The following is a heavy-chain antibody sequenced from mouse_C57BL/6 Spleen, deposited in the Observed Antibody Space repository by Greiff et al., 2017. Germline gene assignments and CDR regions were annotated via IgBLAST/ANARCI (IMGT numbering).Heavy chain of an antibody. D-gene: IGHD1-1*01. Sequence: EVQRVESGGDLVKPGGSLKLSCAASGFTFSSYGMSWVRQTPDKRLEWVATISSGGSYTYYPDSVKGRFTISRDNDKNTLYLQMSSLKSEDTAMYYCASYYGSSYWYFDVWGTGTTVTVSS. J-gene: IGHJ1*03. CDR1: GFTFSSYG. CDR3: ASYYGSSYWYFDV. V-gene: IGHV5-6*01. CDR2: ISSGGSYT.